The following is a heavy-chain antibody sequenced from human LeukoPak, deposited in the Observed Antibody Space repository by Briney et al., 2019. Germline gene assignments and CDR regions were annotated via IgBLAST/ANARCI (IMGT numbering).Heavy chain of an antibody. J-gene: IGHJ4*02. CDR3: ARGDRPGCYFDY. D-gene: IGHD6-6*01. V-gene: IGHV4-61*02. Sequence: SETLSLTCTVSGGSISSGSYYWSWIRQPAGKGLEWIGRIYTSGSTNYNPSLKSRVTISVDTSKNQFSLKLSSVTAADTAVYYCARGDRPGCYFDYWGKGPLVTVSS. CDR1: GGSISSGSYY. CDR2: IYTSGST.